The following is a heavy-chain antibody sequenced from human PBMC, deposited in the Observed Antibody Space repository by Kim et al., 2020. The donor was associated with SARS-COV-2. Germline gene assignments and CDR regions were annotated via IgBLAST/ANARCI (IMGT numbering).Heavy chain of an antibody. CDR3: ARRQVDGTYCFDY. Sequence: GGSLRLSCAASGLTFSDYYMSWVRQAPGAGLEWVSSIGNSGGPTHYADSVKGRFTIYRDNANNSVNLIMNGLRAEDTAVYYCARRQVDGTYCFDYWGRGTLVTVSS. CDR2: IGNSGGPT. CDR1: GLTFSDYY. J-gene: IGHJ4*01. D-gene: IGHD1-1*01. V-gene: IGHV3-11*01.